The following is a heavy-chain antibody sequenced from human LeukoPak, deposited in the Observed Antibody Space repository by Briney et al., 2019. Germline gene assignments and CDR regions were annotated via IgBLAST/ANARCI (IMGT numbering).Heavy chain of an antibody. Sequence: GGSLRLSCAASGFTFSSYGMHWVRQAPGKGLEWVAFIRYDGSNKYYADSVKGRFTISRDNSKNTLYLQMNSLRAEDTAVYYCARERIGIAAATPGYWGQGTLVTVSS. CDR2: IRYDGSNK. D-gene: IGHD6-13*01. J-gene: IGHJ4*02. CDR3: ARERIGIAAATPGY. V-gene: IGHV3-30*02. CDR1: GFTFSSYG.